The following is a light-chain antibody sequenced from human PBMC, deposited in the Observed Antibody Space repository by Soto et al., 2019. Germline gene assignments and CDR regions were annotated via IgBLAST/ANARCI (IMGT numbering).Light chain of an antibody. CDR2: EVI. V-gene: IGLV2-14*01. Sequence: QSALTQPASVSGFPGQSITISCTGTSSDIGGYNYVSWYQQHPGKAPKLMIYEVIKRPSGVSNRFSGSKSGNTASLTISGLQAEDEADYYCGSFTSSSTPYTFATGTKVTVL. J-gene: IGLJ1*01. CDR1: SSDIGGYNY. CDR3: GSFTSSSTPYT.